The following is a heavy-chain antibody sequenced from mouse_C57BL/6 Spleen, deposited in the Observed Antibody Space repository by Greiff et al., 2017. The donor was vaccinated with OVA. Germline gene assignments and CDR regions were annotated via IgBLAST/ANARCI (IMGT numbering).Heavy chain of an antibody. V-gene: IGHV1-64*01. CDR3: ARRTTVVATDFDY. J-gene: IGHJ2*01. CDR1: GYTFTSYW. D-gene: IGHD1-1*01. Sequence: QVQLQQPGAELVKPGASVKLSCKASGYTFTSYWMHWVQQRPGQGLEWIGMIHPNSGSTNYNEKFKSKATLTVDKSSSTAYMQLSSLTSEDSAVYYCARRTTVVATDFDYWGQGTTLTVSS. CDR2: IHPNSGST.